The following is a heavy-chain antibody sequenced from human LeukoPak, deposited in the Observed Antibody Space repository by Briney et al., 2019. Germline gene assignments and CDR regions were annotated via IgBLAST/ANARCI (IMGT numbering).Heavy chain of an antibody. CDR3: ASYYYGSGSYNDY. J-gene: IGHJ4*02. CDR1: GYSISSGYY. CDR2: IYHSGST. V-gene: IGHV4-38-2*01. D-gene: IGHD3-10*01. Sequence: SETLSLTCPVSGYSISSGYYWGWIRLHPGKWQEWIGSIYHSGSTYYNPSLKRRGTISVDTSKNQLSLKLSSVTAADTAVYYCASYYYGSGSYNDYWGQGTLVNVSA.